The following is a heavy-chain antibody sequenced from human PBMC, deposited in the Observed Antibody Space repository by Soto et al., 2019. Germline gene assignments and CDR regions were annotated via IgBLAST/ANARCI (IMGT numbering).Heavy chain of an antibody. J-gene: IGHJ4*02. Sequence: QLQLQESGSGLVKPSQTLSLTCAVSGGSISSGGYSWSWIRQPPGKGLEWIGYIYHSGSTYYNPSLKRRVTISVDMAKNQFSLKLSSVTAADTAVYYCAAGGGLPRYYWGQGTLVTVSS. CDR3: AAGGGLPRYY. CDR1: GGSISSGGYS. V-gene: IGHV4-30-2*01. D-gene: IGHD5-12*01. CDR2: IYHSGST.